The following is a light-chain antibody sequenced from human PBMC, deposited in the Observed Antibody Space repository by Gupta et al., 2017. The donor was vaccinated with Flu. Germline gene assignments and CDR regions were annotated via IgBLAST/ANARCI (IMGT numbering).Light chain of an antibody. J-gene: IGKJ1*01. Sequence: GDRVTIACRASQSIASYLCWYQQKPGKAPKLLIYAASTLQTGVPSRFSGSGSGTDFTLTISSLQPEDFATYYCQQTDITPGTFGQGTKVEIK. CDR2: AAS. CDR1: QSIASY. CDR3: QQTDITPGT. V-gene: IGKV1-39*01.